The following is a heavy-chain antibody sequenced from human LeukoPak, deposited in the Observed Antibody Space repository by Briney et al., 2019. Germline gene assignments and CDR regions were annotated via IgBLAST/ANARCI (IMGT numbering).Heavy chain of an antibody. CDR2: IHYSGST. CDR3: ARRKWFGEPDFDY. V-gene: IGHV4-30-4*08. Sequence: SETLSLTCTVSGGSISSGDYYWSWIRQPPGKGLEWIGYIHYSGSTYYNPSLKSRVTISVDTSKNQFSLKLSSVTAADTAVYYCARRKWFGEPDFDYWGQGTLVTVSS. CDR1: GGSISSGDYY. D-gene: IGHD3-10*01. J-gene: IGHJ4*02.